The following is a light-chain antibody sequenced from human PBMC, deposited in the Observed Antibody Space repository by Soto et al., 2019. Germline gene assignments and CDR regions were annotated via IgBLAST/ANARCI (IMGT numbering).Light chain of an antibody. CDR2: XAS. V-gene: IGKV3-20*01. CDR3: QHYVERSPTT. CDR1: XXXSSR. Sequence: EIVMTQSPGTLSXXXVXXAXXXXRXXXXXSSRLAWYQQKPGQAPRLLISXASSRATGIPDRFSGSGSGTDFTLTISRLEPEDFALYYCQHYVERSPTTFGQGTRLEIK. J-gene: IGKJ5*01.